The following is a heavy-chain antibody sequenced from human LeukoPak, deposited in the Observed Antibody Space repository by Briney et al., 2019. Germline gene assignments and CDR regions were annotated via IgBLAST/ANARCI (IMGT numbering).Heavy chain of an antibody. V-gene: IGHV3-53*01. CDR3: ARDTPLYYDSSQGY. Sequence: GGSLRLSCAASGFTVSSNYMSWVRQAPGKGLERVSVIYSGGSTYYADSVKGRFTISRDNSKDTLYLQMNSLRAEDTAVYYCARDTPLYYDSSQGYWGQGTMVTASS. CDR2: IYSGGST. D-gene: IGHD3-22*01. CDR1: GFTVSSNY. J-gene: IGHJ3*01.